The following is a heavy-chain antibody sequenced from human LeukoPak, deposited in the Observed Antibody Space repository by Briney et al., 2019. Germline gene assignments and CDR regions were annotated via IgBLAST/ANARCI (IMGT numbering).Heavy chain of an antibody. CDR1: GFTFSSYW. D-gene: IGHD3-3*01. J-gene: IGHJ3*02. CDR3: ARDLRSVSRYDVFDI. CDR2: INHNGSEK. Sequence: GGSLRLSCAASGFTFSSYWLSWVRQAPGKGLEWVANINHNGSEKYYVDSVKGRFTISRDNAKNSLFLLMNSLRAEDTAVYYCARDLRSVSRYDVFDIWGLGTMVTVSS. V-gene: IGHV3-7*03.